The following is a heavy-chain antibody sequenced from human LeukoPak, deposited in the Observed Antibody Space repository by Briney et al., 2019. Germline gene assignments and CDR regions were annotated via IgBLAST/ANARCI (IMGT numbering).Heavy chain of an antibody. J-gene: IGHJ3*02. CDR1: GFTFRSYW. V-gene: IGHV3-7*01. CDR2: IKQDGSET. CDR3: ARDGELGSPADAFDI. Sequence: GRSLRLSCAASGFTFRSYWMTWVRQYPGKGLEWVANIKQDGSETYYADSVKGRFTISRDNAKRSLYLQMNSLRAEDTAVYYCARDGELGSPADAFDIWGQGTMVTVSS. D-gene: IGHD1-26*01.